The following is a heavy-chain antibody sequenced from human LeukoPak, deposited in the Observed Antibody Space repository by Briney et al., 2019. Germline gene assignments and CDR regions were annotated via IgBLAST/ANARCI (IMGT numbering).Heavy chain of an antibody. Sequence: SETLSLTCAVYGGSFSGYYWSWIRQPPGKGLEWIGETNHSGSTNYNPSLKSRVTISVDTSKNQFSLKLSSVTAADTAVYYCARVIHYYGSGSPFDYWGQGTLVTVSS. CDR2: TNHSGST. V-gene: IGHV4-34*01. CDR1: GGSFSGYY. D-gene: IGHD3-10*01. J-gene: IGHJ4*02. CDR3: ARVIHYYGSGSPFDY.